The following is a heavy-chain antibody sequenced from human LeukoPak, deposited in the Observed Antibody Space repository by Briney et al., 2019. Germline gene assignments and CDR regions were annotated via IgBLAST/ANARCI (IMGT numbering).Heavy chain of an antibody. Sequence: GGSLRLSCAASVFTFTRQWTHGASQAPAKGLVWVSRINSEGSITSYADSVKGRFTISRDNAKNTLYLQMNSLRVEDTAVYFCTRDRGSTEFDYWGQGTLVTVSS. CDR1: VFTFTRQW. CDR2: INSEGSIT. J-gene: IGHJ4*02. D-gene: IGHD1-26*01. CDR3: TRDRGSTEFDY. V-gene: IGHV3-74*01.